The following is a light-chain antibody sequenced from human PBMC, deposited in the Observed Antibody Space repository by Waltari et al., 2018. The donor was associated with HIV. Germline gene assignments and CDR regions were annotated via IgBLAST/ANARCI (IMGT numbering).Light chain of an antibody. V-gene: IGLV1-47*01. CDR1: SSNIGSNY. CDR3: AAWDASLSAVV. Sequence: QSVLTQPPSASGTPGQRVTISCSGSSSNIGSNYVYWYQQLPGTAPNLLIYRNNQRPSGVPDRFSGSKSGTSASLAIRGLRSEDEADYYCAAWDASLSAVVFGGGTKLTVL. J-gene: IGLJ2*01. CDR2: RNN.